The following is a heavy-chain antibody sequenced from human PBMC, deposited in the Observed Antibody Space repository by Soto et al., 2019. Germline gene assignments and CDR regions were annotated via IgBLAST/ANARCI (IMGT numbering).Heavy chain of an antibody. V-gene: IGHV1-24*01. CDR1: GYTLTELS. J-gene: IGHJ4*02. D-gene: IGHD5-18*01. CDR2: FDPEDGGT. CDR3: AIARRGYSYGPFDY. Sequence: ASVKVSCKVSGYTLTELSMHWVRQAPGKGLEWMGGFDPEDGGTIYAQKFQGRVTMTEDTSTDTAYMELSSLRSEDTAVYYCAIARRGYSYGPFDYWGQGTLVTVSS.